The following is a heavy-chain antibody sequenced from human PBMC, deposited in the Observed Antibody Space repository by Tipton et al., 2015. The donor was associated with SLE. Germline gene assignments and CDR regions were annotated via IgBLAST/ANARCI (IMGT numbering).Heavy chain of an antibody. Sequence: TLSLTCTVSGGSISRHYWSWIRQAPGKGLEWSGYISNSETTNYNPSLKSRVTISVDTSKNQFSLKLRSVTAADTAVYYCAGAWQGYCSGGTCYVLDYWGQGTLVTVSS. V-gene: IGHV4-59*11. D-gene: IGHD2-15*01. CDR3: AGAWQGYCSGGTCYVLDY. CDR2: ISNSETT. CDR1: GGSISRHY. J-gene: IGHJ4*02.